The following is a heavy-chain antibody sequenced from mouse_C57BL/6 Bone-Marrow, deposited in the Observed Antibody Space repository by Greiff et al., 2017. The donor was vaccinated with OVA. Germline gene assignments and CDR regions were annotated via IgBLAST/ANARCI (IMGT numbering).Heavy chain of an antibody. V-gene: IGHV6-3*01. Sequence: EVHLVESGGGLVQPGGSMKLSCVASGFTFSNYWMNWVRQSPEKGLEWVAQIRLKSDNYATHYAESVKGRFTISRDDSKSSVYLQMNNLRAEDTGIYYCTTPTYPWFAYWGQGTLVTVSA. D-gene: IGHD4-1*02. CDR1: GFTFSNYW. CDR3: TTPTYPWFAY. J-gene: IGHJ3*01. CDR2: IRLKSDNYAT.